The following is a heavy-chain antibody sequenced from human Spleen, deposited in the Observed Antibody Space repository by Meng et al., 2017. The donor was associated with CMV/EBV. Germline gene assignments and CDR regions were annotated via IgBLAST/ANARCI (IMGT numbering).Heavy chain of an antibody. CDR1: DGSISSRRYY. D-gene: IGHD6-13*01. V-gene: IGHV4-39*01. CDR2: IYHSGTT. CDR3: ASGISWYYFDY. Sequence: SETMSLTCAVSDGSISSRRYYWGWILQPPGKGLEWIGSIYHSGTTYDNPSLKSRVTMSVDTSKNQFSLELNSVTAADTAVYYCASGISWYYFDYWGRGTLVTVSS. J-gene: IGHJ4*02.